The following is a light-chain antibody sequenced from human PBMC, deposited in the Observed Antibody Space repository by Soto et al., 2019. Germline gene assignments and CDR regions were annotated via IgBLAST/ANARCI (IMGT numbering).Light chain of an antibody. Sequence: EFVMTQSPPTLSVSPGEGSTLSCRSSQGIGDTLAWYQHKPGQAPRLLIYGASNRATGIPARFSGSGSGTDFTLTISSLEPEDSAVYYCQQRSDWPLTFGGGTKVDIK. CDR3: QQRSDWPLT. CDR2: GAS. V-gene: IGKV3D-11*01. CDR1: QGIGDT. J-gene: IGKJ4*01.